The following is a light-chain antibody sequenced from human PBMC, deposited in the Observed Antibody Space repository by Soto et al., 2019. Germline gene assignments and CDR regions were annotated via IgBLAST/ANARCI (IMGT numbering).Light chain of an antibody. Sequence: QSVLTQPASVSASPGQSITISCTETSSDVGGYNYVSWYQHHPGKAPKLMIYEVSSRPSGVSNRFSGSRSGNTASLTISGHQAEDEADYYCSSYTNSNTWVFGGGTKVTVL. J-gene: IGLJ3*02. CDR2: EVS. CDR1: SSDVGGYNY. V-gene: IGLV2-14*01. CDR3: SSYTNSNTWV.